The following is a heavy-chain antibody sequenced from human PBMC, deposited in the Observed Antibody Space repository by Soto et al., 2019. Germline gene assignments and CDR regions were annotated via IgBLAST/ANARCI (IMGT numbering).Heavy chain of an antibody. D-gene: IGHD5-18*01. V-gene: IGHV1-69*06. CDR3: ARDSRRAYSYGGLDD. CDR1: GGTFSSYA. Sequence: ASVKVSCKASGGTFSSYAISWVRQAHGQGLEWMGGIIPIFGTANYAQKFQGRVTITADKSTSTAYMELSSLRSEDTAVYYCARDSRRAYSYGGLDDWGQGTLVTVSS. J-gene: IGHJ4*01. CDR2: IIPIFGTA.